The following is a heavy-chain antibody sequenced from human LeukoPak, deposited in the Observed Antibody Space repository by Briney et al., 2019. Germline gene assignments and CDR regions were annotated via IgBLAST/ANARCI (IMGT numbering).Heavy chain of an antibody. J-gene: IGHJ3*02. CDR1: GGSISSSSYY. CDR3: ARQGYYDSSAPAAFDI. D-gene: IGHD3-22*01. V-gene: IGHV4-39*01. Sequence: SETLSLTCTVSGGSISSSSYYWGWIRQPPGKGLEWIGSIYYSGSTYYNPSLKSRVTISVDTSKNQFSLKLSSVTAADTAVYYCARQGYYDSSAPAAFDIWGQGTMVTVS. CDR2: IYYSGST.